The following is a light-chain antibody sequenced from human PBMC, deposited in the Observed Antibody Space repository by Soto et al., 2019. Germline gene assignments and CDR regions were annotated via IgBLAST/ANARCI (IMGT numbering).Light chain of an antibody. CDR2: AAS. J-gene: IGKJ4*01. CDR3: QQRNSYPIT. CDR1: QGIYNF. V-gene: IGKV1-9*01. Sequence: DIQLTQSPSFLSASVGDRVTVTCRASQGIYNFLAWYQQKPGKAPKLLIYAASTLQSGVPSRISGSGSGTEFTLTISSLQHEDFTTYDCQQRNSYPITFGGGTKVEIK.